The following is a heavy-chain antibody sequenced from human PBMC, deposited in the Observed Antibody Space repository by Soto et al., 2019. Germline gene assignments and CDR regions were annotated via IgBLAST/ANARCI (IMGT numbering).Heavy chain of an antibody. CDR1: GFTFSYYY. Sequence: GSLRLSCAASGFTFSYYYMSGVRQAPGKGLDWVGFIRNKANGGTTEYTAPVKGRFTNSRDDSKNMLYLQMNSLKTEDTAVYYCTTGGPVLRFLEWLSSYYYYGMDVWGQGTTVTVSS. J-gene: IGHJ6*02. V-gene: IGHV3-15*08. D-gene: IGHD3-3*01. CDR2: IRNKANGGTT. CDR3: TTGGPVLRFLEWLSSYYYYGMDV.